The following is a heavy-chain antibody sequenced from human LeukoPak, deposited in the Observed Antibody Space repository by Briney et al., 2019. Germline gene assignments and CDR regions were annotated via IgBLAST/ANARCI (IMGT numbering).Heavy chain of an antibody. D-gene: IGHD3-16*01. V-gene: IGHV4-4*07. Sequence: PSETLSLTCTASGGSISSYYWSWIRQPAGKGLEWIGRIYTSGNTNYNPSLKGRVTMSVDTSKNQFSLKLNSVTAADTAVYYCTRDVDRVITRPFDYWGQGTLVTVSS. CDR3: TRDVDRVITRPFDY. CDR1: GGSISSYY. J-gene: IGHJ4*02. CDR2: IYTSGNT.